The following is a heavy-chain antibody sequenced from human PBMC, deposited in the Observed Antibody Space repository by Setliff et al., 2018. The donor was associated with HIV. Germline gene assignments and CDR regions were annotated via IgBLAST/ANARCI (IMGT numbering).Heavy chain of an antibody. J-gene: IGHJ6*03. CDR1: GGSFSGSY. Sequence: SETLSLTCAVYGGSFSGSYWSWIRQPPGKGLEWIGELNYDGVTNHNPSLRSRVTISVDTSRKQWSLRLNSVTAADTAVYYCATTMTYYYLCMDVWGNGTTVTVSS. CDR2: LNYDGVT. V-gene: IGHV4-34*01. CDR3: ATTMTYYYLCMDV.